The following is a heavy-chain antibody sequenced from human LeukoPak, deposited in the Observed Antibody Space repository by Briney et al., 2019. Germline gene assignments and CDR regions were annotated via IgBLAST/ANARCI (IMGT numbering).Heavy chain of an antibody. V-gene: IGHV3-23*01. D-gene: IGHD5-24*01. Sequence: GGSLRLSCAASGFTFSSYAMSWVRQAPGKGLEWVSPISGSGGSTYYADSVKGRFTISRDNSKNTLYLQMNSQRAEDTAVYYCAKVGDGYNLDYWGQGTLVTVSS. CDR1: GFTFSSYA. CDR3: AKVGDGYNLDY. J-gene: IGHJ4*02. CDR2: ISGSGGST.